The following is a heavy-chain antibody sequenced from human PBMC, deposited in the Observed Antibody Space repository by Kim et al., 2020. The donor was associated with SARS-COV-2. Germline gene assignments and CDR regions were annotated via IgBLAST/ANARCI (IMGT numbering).Heavy chain of an antibody. V-gene: IGHV3-23*01. Sequence: GGSLRLSCVASGFTFSTYGMTWVRQAPGKGLEWVSTVSHNGRGTYYADSVKGRFTISRDSSRDTLYLQMNSLRAEDTAVYYCARDLAGLGHQFGYWGQGTLVTVSS. D-gene: IGHD3-16*01. CDR3: ARDLAGLGHQFGY. J-gene: IGHJ4*02. CDR2: VSHNGRGT. CDR1: GFTFSTYG.